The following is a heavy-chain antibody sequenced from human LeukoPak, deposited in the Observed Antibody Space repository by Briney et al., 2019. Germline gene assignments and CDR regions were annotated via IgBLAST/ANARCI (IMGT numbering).Heavy chain of an antibody. V-gene: IGHV3-21*01. CDR3: ARGRAAAGTGY. CDR1: GFTFSSYS. CDR2: ISSSSYI. Sequence: PGGSLRLSCAASGFTFSSYSMNWVRQAPGKGLEWVSSISSSSYIYYADSVKGRFTISRDNAKNSLYLQMNSLRAEDTAVYYCARGRAAAGTGYWGQGTLVTVSS. J-gene: IGHJ4*02. D-gene: IGHD6-13*01.